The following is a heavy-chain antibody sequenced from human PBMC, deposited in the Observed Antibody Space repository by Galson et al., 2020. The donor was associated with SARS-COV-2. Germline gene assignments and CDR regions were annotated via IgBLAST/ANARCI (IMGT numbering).Heavy chain of an antibody. CDR1: GFSFRSYW. J-gene: IGHJ4*02. Sequence: GGSLRLSCAASGFSFRSYWMSWVRKAPGKGLEWVANIKQDGSEKYYVDSVKGRFTISRDNAQNSLHLQMNSLKPEDTAVYYCAKNRDAFYFFDYWGQGSLVTVSS. CDR3: AKNRDAFYFFDY. V-gene: IGHV3-7*01. CDR2: IKQDGSEK.